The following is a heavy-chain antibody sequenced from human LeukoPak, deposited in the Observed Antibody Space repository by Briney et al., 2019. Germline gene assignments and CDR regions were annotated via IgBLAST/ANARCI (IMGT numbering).Heavy chain of an antibody. D-gene: IGHD3-3*01. CDR2: INHSGST. V-gene: IGHV4-34*01. CDR1: GGSFSNYY. CDR3: ARGFRVAIFDY. Sequence: SETLSLTCAVYGGSFSNYYWSWIRQPPGKGLEWIGEINHSGSTNYNPSLKSRVTISVDTSKNQFSLKLSSVTAADTAVYYCARGFRVAIFDYWGQETLVTVSS. J-gene: IGHJ4*02.